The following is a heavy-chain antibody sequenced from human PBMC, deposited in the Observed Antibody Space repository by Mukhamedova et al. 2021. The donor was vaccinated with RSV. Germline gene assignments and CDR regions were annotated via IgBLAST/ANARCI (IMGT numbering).Heavy chain of an antibody. Sequence: KFQGRVAMTRDTSTSTVYMELSSLRSEDTAVYYCARGGYNPGGTFDIWGQGTIVTVSS. J-gene: IGHJ3*02. CDR3: ARGGYNPGGTFDI. V-gene: IGHV1-46*01. D-gene: IGHD5-18*01.